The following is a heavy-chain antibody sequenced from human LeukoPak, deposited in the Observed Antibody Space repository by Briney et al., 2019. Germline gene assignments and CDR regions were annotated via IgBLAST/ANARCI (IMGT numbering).Heavy chain of an antibody. V-gene: IGHV4-61*01. D-gene: IGHD6-13*01. Sequence: SETLSLTCTVSGDSVSSESYLWSWLRQPPGRRLEWIGTIFYNGITNYNPSLKSRVTISVDTSKKQLSLRLSSVTAADTAVYYCARGGTVATGTELGVHWGQGALVTVSS. CDR3: ARGGTVATGTELGVH. CDR2: IFYNGIT. CDR1: GDSVSSESYL. J-gene: IGHJ4*02.